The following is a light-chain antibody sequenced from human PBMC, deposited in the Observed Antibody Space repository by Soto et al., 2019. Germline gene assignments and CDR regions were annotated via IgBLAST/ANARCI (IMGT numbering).Light chain of an antibody. CDR3: QQYGSSDT. Sequence: EIVMTQSPATLSVSPGERATLSCRASQSISSNLAWYQQKPGQAPRLLIYGASTRATGIPARFSGSESGTEFSLTISSLQSEDFAVYYCQQYGSSDTFGQGTKLEIK. CDR1: QSISSN. J-gene: IGKJ2*01. V-gene: IGKV3D-15*01. CDR2: GAS.